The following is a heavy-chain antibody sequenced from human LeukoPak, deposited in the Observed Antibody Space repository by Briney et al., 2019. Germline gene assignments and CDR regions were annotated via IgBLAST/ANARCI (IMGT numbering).Heavy chain of an antibody. D-gene: IGHD1-26*01. V-gene: IGHV3-21*01. CDR1: GFTFSSYS. Sequence: GGSLRLSCAASGFTFSSYSMNWVRQARGKGLEGVSCISRSNSDIYYAESVKGRFTISRDNAKNSLYLQMNRLRAEDTAVYYCARVDGSYRSTSESDHWGQGTLVTVSS. CDR3: ARVDGSYRSTSESDH. CDR2: ISRSNSDI. J-gene: IGHJ4*02.